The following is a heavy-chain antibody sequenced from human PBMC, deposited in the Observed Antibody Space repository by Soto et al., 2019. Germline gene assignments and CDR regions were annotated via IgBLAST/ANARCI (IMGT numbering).Heavy chain of an antibody. CDR3: VRGGYCSSTSCSVRVLISEFDY. J-gene: IGHJ4*02. CDR1: GFTFSSYA. CDR2: ISSNGGST. V-gene: IGHV3-64*01. D-gene: IGHD2-2*01. Sequence: PGGSLRLSCAASGFTFSSYAMHWVRQAPGKGLEYVSAISSNGGSTYYANSVKSRFTNSRDNSKKTLYLQKGNLKAEEIAVYYIVRGGYCSSTSCSVRVLISEFDYWGQGTLVTVSS.